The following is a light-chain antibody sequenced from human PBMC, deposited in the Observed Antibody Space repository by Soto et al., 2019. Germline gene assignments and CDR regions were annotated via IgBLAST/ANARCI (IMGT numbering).Light chain of an antibody. Sequence: DIQMTQTPSSLSASVGDRVTITCRASQSITNYVAWYQQKPGKVPKLLIYAASTLQSGVPSRFSGSGSGTDFTLTISSLQPEDVATYYCQKYNSAPLTFGGGTKVDI. J-gene: IGKJ4*01. V-gene: IGKV1-27*01. CDR3: QKYNSAPLT. CDR1: QSITNY. CDR2: AAS.